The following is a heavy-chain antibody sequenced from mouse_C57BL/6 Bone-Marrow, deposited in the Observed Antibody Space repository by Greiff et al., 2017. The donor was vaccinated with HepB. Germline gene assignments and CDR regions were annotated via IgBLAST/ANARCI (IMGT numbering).Heavy chain of an antibody. V-gene: IGHV5-12*01. D-gene: IGHD2-4*01. CDR1: GFTFSDYY. J-gene: IGHJ4*01. CDR2: ISNGGGST. Sequence: EVHLVESGGGLVQPGGSLKLSCAASGFTFSDYYMYWVRQTPEKRLEWVAYISNGGGSTYYPDTVKGRFTISRDNAKNTLYLQMSRLKSEDTAMYYCARQEDYDVYAMDYWGQGTSVTVSS. CDR3: ARQEDYDVYAMDY.